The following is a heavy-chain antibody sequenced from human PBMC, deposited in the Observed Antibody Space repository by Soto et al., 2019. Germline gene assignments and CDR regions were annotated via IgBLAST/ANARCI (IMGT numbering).Heavy chain of an antibody. CDR1: GFTFSSYA. Sequence: GGSLRLSCAASGFTFSSYAMSWVLQAPGKGLEWVSAISGSGGSTYYADSVKGRFTISRDNSKNTLYLQMNSLRAEDTAVYYCAKDPSYYYDSSGYYVDYWGQGTLVTVSS. J-gene: IGHJ4*02. V-gene: IGHV3-23*01. D-gene: IGHD3-22*01. CDR2: ISGSGGST. CDR3: AKDPSYYYDSSGYYVDY.